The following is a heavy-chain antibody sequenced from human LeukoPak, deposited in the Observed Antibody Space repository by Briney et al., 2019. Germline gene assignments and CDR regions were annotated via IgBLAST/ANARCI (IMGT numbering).Heavy chain of an antibody. V-gene: IGHV4-31*03. CDR2: NT. Sequence: SETLSLTCTASGGSISTGVYYWSWIRQHPGKGGEWIGYNTYYNPSLKSRVTISVDTSKSQFSLKLTSVTAADTAVYHCARAILTPSGFIWHFDLWGRGTLVTVSS. J-gene: IGHJ2*01. CDR1: GGSISTGVYY. CDR3: ARAILTPSGFIWHFDL. D-gene: IGHD3-3*01.